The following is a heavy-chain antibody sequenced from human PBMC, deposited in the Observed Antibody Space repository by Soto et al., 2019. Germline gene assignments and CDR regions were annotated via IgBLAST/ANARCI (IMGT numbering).Heavy chain of an antibody. CDR3: AKDPGGDWGYYYYGMDV. CDR1: GFTFSSYG. D-gene: IGHD2-21*02. J-gene: IGHJ6*02. V-gene: IGHV3-30*18. Sequence: GGSLRLSCAASGFTFSSYGMHWVRQAPGKGLEWVAVISYDGSNKYYADSVKGRFTISRDNSKNTLYLQMNSLRAEDTAVYYCAKDPGGDWGYYYYGMDVWGQGTTVTVSS. CDR2: ISYDGSNK.